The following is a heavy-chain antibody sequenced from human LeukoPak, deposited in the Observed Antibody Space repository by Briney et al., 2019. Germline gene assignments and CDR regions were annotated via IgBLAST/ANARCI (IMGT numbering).Heavy chain of an antibody. CDR1: GFPLNVFP. CDR2: ISWNSGSI. D-gene: IGHD3-22*01. J-gene: IGHJ3*02. V-gene: IGHV3-9*01. CDR3: AKNYDSSAQLGAFDI. Sequence: GGPLSPSWAPSGFPLNVFPRHGSRQPPGKALGGVSGISWNSGSIGYADSVKGRFTISRDNAKNSLYLQMNSLRAEDTALYYCAKNYDSSAQLGAFDIWGQGTMVTVSS.